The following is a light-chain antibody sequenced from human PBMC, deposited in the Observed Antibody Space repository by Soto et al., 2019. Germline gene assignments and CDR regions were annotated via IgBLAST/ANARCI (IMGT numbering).Light chain of an antibody. Sequence: DIQMTPSLSSLSASVGARVAITCRASQSITNRLAWYQLEPGKAPKVLIYDALNLESGVPSRFSGSGYGTEFTLTIRSLQPDDFATYCCQHYGGMWTFGQGTKVDIK. CDR3: QHYGGMWT. CDR2: DAL. CDR1: QSITNR. V-gene: IGKV1-5*01. J-gene: IGKJ1*01.